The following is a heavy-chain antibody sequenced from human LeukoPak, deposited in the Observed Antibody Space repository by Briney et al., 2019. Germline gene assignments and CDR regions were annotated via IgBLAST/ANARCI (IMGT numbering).Heavy chain of an antibody. Sequence: ASVKVSCKASGYTFTNYGISWVRQAPGQGFDWMGVINPGGGSTTYAQKFQGRVTLTRDTSTSTVYMELSSLTYEDTTVYYCARSPYSSGFLFYLDSWGQGTLVTVSS. V-gene: IGHV1-46*01. CDR1: GYTFTNYG. CDR3: ARSPYSSGFLFYLDS. D-gene: IGHD2-8*02. J-gene: IGHJ4*02. CDR2: INPGGGST.